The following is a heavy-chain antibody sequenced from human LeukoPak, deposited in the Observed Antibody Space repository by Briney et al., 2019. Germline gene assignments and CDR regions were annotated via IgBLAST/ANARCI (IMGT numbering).Heavy chain of an antibody. D-gene: IGHD3-3*01. CDR1: GGSISSYY. V-gene: IGHV4-59*08. CDR2: IYYSGSA. J-gene: IGHJ3*02. Sequence: SETLSLTCTVSGGSISSYYWSWIRQPPGKGLEWIGYIYYSGSANYNPSLKSRVTISVDTSKNQFSLKLSSVTAADTAVYYCARHKGHVLRFLEWSDAFNIWGKGQWSPSLQ. CDR3: ARHKGHVLRFLEWSDAFNI.